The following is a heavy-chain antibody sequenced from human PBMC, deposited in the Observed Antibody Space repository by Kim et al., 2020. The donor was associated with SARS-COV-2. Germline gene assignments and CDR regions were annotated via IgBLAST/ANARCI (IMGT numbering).Heavy chain of an antibody. V-gene: IGHV3-23*01. Sequence: GGSVRLSCSASGFRFTRYAMSWVRQAPGKGLVWVSVIRGGGTDKYYADSLNGRFTVPRDNSKSSLELQINSLSAKYTAVYYCARIMSSVALLIYWYSVL. J-gene: IGHJ2*01. D-gene: IGHD2-15*01. CDR3: ARIMSSVALLIYWYSVL. CDR1: GFRFTRYA. CDR2: IRGGGTDK.